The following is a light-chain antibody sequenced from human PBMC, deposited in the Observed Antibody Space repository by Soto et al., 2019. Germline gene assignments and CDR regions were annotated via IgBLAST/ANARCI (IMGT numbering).Light chain of an antibody. Sequence: DIQMTQSPSPLSASVGDRVTITCRASQSISSWLAWYQQKPGKAPKLLIYDASSLESGVTSRFSSSGSGTAFTLTISSLKPDDFATYHCQHYNSYSQPLVQGTKLEIK. V-gene: IGKV1-5*01. J-gene: IGKJ2*01. CDR2: DAS. CDR3: QHYNSYSQP. CDR1: QSISSW.